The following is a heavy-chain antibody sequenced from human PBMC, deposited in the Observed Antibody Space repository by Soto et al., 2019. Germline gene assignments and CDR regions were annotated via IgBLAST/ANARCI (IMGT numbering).Heavy chain of an antibody. CDR3: AKDSFVGYFDY. CDR2: ISGSGGYT. D-gene: IGHD6-6*01. J-gene: IGHJ4*02. V-gene: IGHV3-23*01. CDR1: GFTFSRYA. Sequence: GGSLRLSCAASGFTFSRYAMSWVRQPPGKGLEWVSAISGSGGYTYYADSVKGRFTISRDNSKNTLYLQMNSLRAEDTAVYYCAKDSFVGYFDYWGQGTLVTVSS.